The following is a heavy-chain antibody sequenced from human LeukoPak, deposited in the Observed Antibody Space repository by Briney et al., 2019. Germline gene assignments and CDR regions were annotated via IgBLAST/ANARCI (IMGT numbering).Heavy chain of an antibody. J-gene: IGHJ4*02. CDR2: IYYSGST. Sequence: SETLSLTCTVSGGSISSYYWSWIRQPPGKGLEWIGYIYYSGSTNHNPSLKSRVTISVDTSKNQFSLKLSSVTAADTAVYYCARAFQDQGNFDYWGQGTLVTVSS. CDR1: GGSISSYY. V-gene: IGHV4-59*01. CDR3: ARAFQDQGNFDY. D-gene: IGHD2-21*01.